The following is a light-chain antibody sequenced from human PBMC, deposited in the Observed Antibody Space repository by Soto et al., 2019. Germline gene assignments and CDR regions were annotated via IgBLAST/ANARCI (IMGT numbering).Light chain of an antibody. Sequence: QSVLTQPPSASGTPGQRVTISCSGSSSNIGSNYGYWYQQLPGTAPKLLIYSNDQRPSGVPDRFSGSKSGTSASLAISGLRSEDEADYYCATWDDSLSGPVFGGGTKLTVL. CDR2: SND. CDR3: ATWDDSLSGPV. J-gene: IGLJ3*02. CDR1: SSNIGSNY. V-gene: IGLV1-47*02.